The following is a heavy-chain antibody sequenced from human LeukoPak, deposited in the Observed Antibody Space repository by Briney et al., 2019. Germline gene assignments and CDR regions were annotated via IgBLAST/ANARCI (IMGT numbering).Heavy chain of an antibody. Sequence: ASVKVSCKVSGYTLTELSMHWVRQAPGKGLVWMGGFDPEDGETIYAQKFQGRVTMAEDTSTDTAYMELSSLRSDDTAVYYCARFVVSTTGTMHYGMDVWGQGTTVTVSS. CDR2: FDPEDGET. J-gene: IGHJ6*02. CDR3: ARFVVSTTGTMHYGMDV. D-gene: IGHD1-1*01. CDR1: GYTLTELS. V-gene: IGHV1-24*01.